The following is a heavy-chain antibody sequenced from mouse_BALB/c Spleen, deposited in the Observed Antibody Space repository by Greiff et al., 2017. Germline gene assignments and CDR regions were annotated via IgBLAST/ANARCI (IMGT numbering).Heavy chain of an antibody. CDR1: GFTFSSYT. CDR3: ARLPYGSSYFDY. D-gene: IGHD1-1*01. V-gene: IGHV5-12-2*01. CDR2: ISNGGGST. J-gene: IGHJ2*01. Sequence: EVQLVESGGGLVQPGGSLKLSCAASGFTFSSYTMSWVRQTPEKRLEWVAYISNGGGSTYYPDTVKGRFTISRDNAKNTLYLQMSSLKSEDTAMYYCARLPYGSSYFDYWGQGTTLTVSS.